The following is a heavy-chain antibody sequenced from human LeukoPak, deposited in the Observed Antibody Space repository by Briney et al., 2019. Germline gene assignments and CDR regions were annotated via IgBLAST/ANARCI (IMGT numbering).Heavy chain of an antibody. J-gene: IGHJ3*02. CDR1: GGSFSGYY. CDR2: INHSGST. D-gene: IGHD3-22*01. V-gene: IGHV4-34*01. CDR3: ARRLARMIVVVTTPRGAFDI. Sequence: PSETLSLTCAVYGGSFSGYYWSWIRQPPGKGLEWIGEINHSGSTNYNPSLKSRVTISVDTSKNQFSLKLSSVTAADTAVYYGARRLARMIVVVTTPRGAFDIRGQGTMVTVSS.